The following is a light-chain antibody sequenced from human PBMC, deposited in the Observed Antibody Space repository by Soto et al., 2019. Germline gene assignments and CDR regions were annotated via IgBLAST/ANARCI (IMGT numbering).Light chain of an antibody. CDR3: QQSNNWPFT. CDR1: QSVSSN. V-gene: IGKV3-15*01. CDR2: GAY. J-gene: IGKJ2*01. Sequence: EIVMTQSPATLSVSPGERATLSCRASQSVSSNLAWYQQKPGQAPRLLIYGAYGRATGIPARFSGSGSGTEFTLTISSLQSEDFAVYYCQQSNNWPFTFGQGTKLDIK.